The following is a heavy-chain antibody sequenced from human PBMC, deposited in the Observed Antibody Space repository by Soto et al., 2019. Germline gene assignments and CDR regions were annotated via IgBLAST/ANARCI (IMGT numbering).Heavy chain of an antibody. Sequence: EVQLVESGGGLVQPGGSLRLSCAASGFTFSSYEMNWVRQAPGKGLEWVSYISSSGSTIYYADSVKGRFTRSRDTARISLYLQMKSLRAEDTSVYYCAGVVVPAAPEDWFDPWVQGTLVTVSP. CDR2: ISSSGSTI. J-gene: IGHJ5*02. CDR1: GFTFSSYE. D-gene: IGHD2-2*01. V-gene: IGHV3-48*03. CDR3: AGVVVPAAPEDWFDP.